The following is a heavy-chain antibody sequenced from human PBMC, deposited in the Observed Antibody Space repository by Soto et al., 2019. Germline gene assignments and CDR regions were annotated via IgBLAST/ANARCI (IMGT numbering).Heavy chain of an antibody. CDR1: GFTFSNYW. CDR3: SRGYTYGLDSAFDV. CDR2: IDYDGSSA. Sequence: EVQLVESGGGLVQPGGSLRLSCAASGFTFSNYWFHWVRQAPGKGLVWVSRIDYDGSSASYADSVKGRFSISRDNAKDMLYLQLDSLRAEDTAVYYCSRGYTYGLDSAFDVWGQGTQVTVSS. J-gene: IGHJ3*01. V-gene: IGHV3-74*01. D-gene: IGHD5-18*01.